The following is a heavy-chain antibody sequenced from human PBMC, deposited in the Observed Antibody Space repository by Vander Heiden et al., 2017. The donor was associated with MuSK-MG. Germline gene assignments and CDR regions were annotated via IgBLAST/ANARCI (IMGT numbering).Heavy chain of an antibody. CDR3: AKDRGYSYGLTFDY. CDR1: GFPLSSYA. CDR2: ISGSGGST. V-gene: IGHV3-23*01. D-gene: IGHD5-18*01. Sequence: EVQLLESGGGLVPPGGSLRLSCAASGFPLSSYARGAVRQAPGKGLGWVSAISGSGGSTYYADSVKGRFTISRDNSKNTLYLQMNSLRAEDTAVYYCAKDRGYSYGLTFDYWGQGTLVTVSS. J-gene: IGHJ4*02.